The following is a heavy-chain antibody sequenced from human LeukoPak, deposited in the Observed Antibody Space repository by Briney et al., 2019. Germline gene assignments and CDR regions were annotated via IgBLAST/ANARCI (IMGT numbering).Heavy chain of an antibody. CDR3: ARGDDSSGYYFRDAFDI. D-gene: IGHD3-22*01. V-gene: IGHV4-59*01. CDR1: GGSISSSY. J-gene: IGHJ3*02. CDR2: VHYAESS. Sequence: SETLSLTCIVSGGSISSSYWSWIRQPPGKGLEWIGYVHYAESSYHNPSLKSRATLPVDTSKNQFSLKLSSVTAADTAVYYCARGDDSSGYYFRDAFDIWGQGTMVTVSS.